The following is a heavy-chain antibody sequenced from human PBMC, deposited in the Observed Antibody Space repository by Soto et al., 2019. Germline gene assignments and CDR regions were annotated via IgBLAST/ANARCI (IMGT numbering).Heavy chain of an antibody. D-gene: IGHD3-22*01. Sequence: EVQLVESGGGLVQPGGSLRLSCAASGFTVSSNYMSWVRQAPGKGLEWVSVIYSGGTTYYADSVKGRFTISRDNSKNTLYLQMNSLRAEDTAVYYCAGNGDSSGYRRWFDPWGQGILVTVSS. J-gene: IGHJ5*02. V-gene: IGHV3-66*01. CDR2: IYSGGTT. CDR3: AGNGDSSGYRRWFDP. CDR1: GFTVSSNY.